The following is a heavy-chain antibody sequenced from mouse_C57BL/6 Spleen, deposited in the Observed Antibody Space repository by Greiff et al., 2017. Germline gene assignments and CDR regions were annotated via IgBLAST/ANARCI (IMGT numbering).Heavy chain of an antibody. V-gene: IGHV1-80*01. CDR2: IYPGDGDT. J-gene: IGHJ2*01. D-gene: IGHD3-2*02. Sequence: QVQLQQSGAELVKPGASVKISCKASGYAFSSYWMNWVKQRPGKGLEWIGQIYPGDGDTNYNGKFKGKATLAADKSSSTAYMQLSSLTSEDSAVYCCARGGWGGYFDYWGQGTTLTVSS. CDR1: GYAFSSYW. CDR3: ARGGWGGYFDY.